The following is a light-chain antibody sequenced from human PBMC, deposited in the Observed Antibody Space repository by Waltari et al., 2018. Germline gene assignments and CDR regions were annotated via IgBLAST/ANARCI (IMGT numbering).Light chain of an antibody. J-gene: IGKJ1*01. CDR3: QQRSNWSWT. V-gene: IGKV3-11*01. CDR1: QSVSSY. Sequence: EIVFTQSPATLSLSPGESATLSCRASQSVSSYLAWYHQKPGQAPRLLIYDASNRATGIPARFSGSGSGTDFTLTISSLEPEDFAVYYCQQRSNWSWTFGQGTKVEIK. CDR2: DAS.